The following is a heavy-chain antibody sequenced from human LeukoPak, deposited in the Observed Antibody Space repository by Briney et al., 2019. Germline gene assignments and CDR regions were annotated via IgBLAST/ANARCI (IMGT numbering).Heavy chain of an antibody. J-gene: IGHJ3*02. D-gene: IGHD3-22*01. CDR1: GGSISSYY. Sequence: SETLSLTCTVSGGSISSYYWSWIRQPPGKGLEWIGYIYYSGSTYYNPSLKSRVTISVDTSKNQFSLKLSSVTAADTAVYYCARLSGITMIVVVISDAFDIWGQGTMVTVSS. CDR3: ARLSGITMIVVVISDAFDI. V-gene: IGHV4-59*04. CDR2: IYYSGST.